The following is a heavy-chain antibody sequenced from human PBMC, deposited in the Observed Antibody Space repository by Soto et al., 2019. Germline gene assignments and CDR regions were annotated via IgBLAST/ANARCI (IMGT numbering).Heavy chain of an antibody. D-gene: IGHD5-12*01. Sequence: QVQLVESGGGVVQPGRSLRLSCAGSGFTFSTYGMHWVRQAPGKGLEWVAAITSDGSNKYYADSVKGRFTISRDISKNTLYLQLNSLRAEDTAVYYCANDPGYALDSWGQGTLVTVSS. V-gene: IGHV3-30*18. CDR1: GFTFSTYG. J-gene: IGHJ4*02. CDR2: ITSDGSNK. CDR3: ANDPGYALDS.